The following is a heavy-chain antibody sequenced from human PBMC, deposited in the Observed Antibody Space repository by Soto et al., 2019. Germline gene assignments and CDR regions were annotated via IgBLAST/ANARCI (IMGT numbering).Heavy chain of an antibody. CDR3: ARDRIVAAGTVWYYYYGMDV. CDR1: GLTVSSNY. CDR2: IYSGGST. V-gene: IGHV3-53*02. J-gene: IGHJ6*02. Sequence: EVQLVETGGGLIQPGGSLRLSCAASGLTVSSNYMSWVRQAPGKGLEWVSVIYSGGSTYYADSVKGRFTISRDNSKNTLYLQMNSLRAEDTAVYYCARDRIVAAGTVWYYYYGMDVWGQGTTVTVSS. D-gene: IGHD6-13*01.